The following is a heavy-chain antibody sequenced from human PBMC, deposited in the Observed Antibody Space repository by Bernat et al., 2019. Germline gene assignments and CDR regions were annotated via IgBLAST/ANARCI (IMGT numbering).Heavy chain of an antibody. D-gene: IGHD1-14*01. V-gene: IGHV3-33*01. CDR2: IWYDGSNK. CDR1: GFTFSSYG. Sequence: QVQLVESGGGVVQPGRSLRLSCAASGFTFSSYGMHWVRQAPDKGLEWVAVIWYDGSNKYYADSVKGRFTISRDNSKNTLYLQMNSLRAEDTAVYYCARDTGRGQVNWFDPWGQGTLVTVSS. J-gene: IGHJ5*02. CDR3: ARDTGRGQVNWFDP.